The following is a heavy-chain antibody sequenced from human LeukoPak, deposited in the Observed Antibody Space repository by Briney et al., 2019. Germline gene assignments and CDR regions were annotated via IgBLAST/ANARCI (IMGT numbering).Heavy chain of an antibody. CDR3: VRGGAAAGLFDY. Sequence: PGGSLRLSCATSGFTFSTYWMHWVRQAPGKGLVWVSRIDTDGTITTYADSVKGRFTISRDNAKNTLYLQKNSLRVEDTAVYYCVRGGAAAGLFDYWGRGTLVTVSS. J-gene: IGHJ4*02. V-gene: IGHV3-74*01. CDR2: IDTDGTIT. CDR1: GFTFSTYW. D-gene: IGHD6-13*01.